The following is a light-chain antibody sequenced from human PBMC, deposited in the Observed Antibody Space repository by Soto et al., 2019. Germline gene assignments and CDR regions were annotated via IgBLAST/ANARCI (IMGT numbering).Light chain of an antibody. J-gene: IGKJ1*01. CDR1: QSIITS. CDR2: AAS. V-gene: IGKV1-6*01. CDR3: LQDYNYPRT. Sequence: IHVTQSPSSLSASVGDRVAITCRASQSIITSLAWYQQKPGKAPKLLIYAASSLQSGVPSRFSGSGSGTDFNLTISSLQTEDFATYYCLQDYNYPRTFGQGTKVDIK.